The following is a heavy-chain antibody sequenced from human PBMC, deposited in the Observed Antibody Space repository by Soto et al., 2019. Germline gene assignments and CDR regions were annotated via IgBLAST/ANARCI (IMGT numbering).Heavy chain of an antibody. CDR2: IYHSGST. CDR3: ARDYYDSSGYYYGY. Sequence: SETLSLTCAVSGGSISSSNWWSWVRQPPGKGLEWIGEIYHSGSTNYNPSLTSRVTISVDKSKNQFSLKLSSVTAADTAVYYCARDYYDSSGYYYGYWGQGTLVTVSS. CDR1: GGSISSSNW. V-gene: IGHV4-4*02. J-gene: IGHJ4*02. D-gene: IGHD3-22*01.